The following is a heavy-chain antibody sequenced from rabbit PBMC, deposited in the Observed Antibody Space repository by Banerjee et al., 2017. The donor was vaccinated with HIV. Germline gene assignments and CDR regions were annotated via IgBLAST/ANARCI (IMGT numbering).Heavy chain of an antibody. CDR1: GFSFSSSYV. J-gene: IGHJ4*01. D-gene: IGHD1-1*01. Sequence: QSLEESGGDLVKPGASLTLTCTASGFSFSSSYVMCWVRQAPGKGLEWIACIYAGSNGNTYYASWAKGRFTISKTSSTTVTLQMTSLTAADTATYFCARSFSGWYYFNLWGPGTLVTVS. CDR3: ARSFSGWYYFNL. V-gene: IGHV1S40*01. CDR2: IYAGSNGNT.